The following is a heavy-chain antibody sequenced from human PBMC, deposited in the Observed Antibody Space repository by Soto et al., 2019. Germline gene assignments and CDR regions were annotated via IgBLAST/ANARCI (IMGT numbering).Heavy chain of an antibody. CDR3: ARDSYNWNYMLYYYYGMDV. CDR2: IWYDGSNK. J-gene: IGHJ6*02. CDR1: GFTFSSYG. Sequence: QVQLVESGGGVVQPGRSLRLSCVASGFTFSSYGMHWVRQAPGKGLEWVAVIWYDGSNKYYADSVKGRFTISRDNSKNTLYLQMNSLRAEDTAVYYCARDSYNWNYMLYYYYGMDVWGQGTTVTVSS. V-gene: IGHV3-33*01. D-gene: IGHD1-7*01.